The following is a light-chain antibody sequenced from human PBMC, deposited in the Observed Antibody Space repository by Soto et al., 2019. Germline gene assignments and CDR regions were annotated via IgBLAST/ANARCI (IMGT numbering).Light chain of an antibody. Sequence: QSALTQPASVSGSPGQSIPISCTGTSSDVGGFNYVSWYQQHPGKAPKLLIYEVSNRPSGVSHRFSGSKSGNTASLTISGLQAEDEADDYCSSYTSRSTQVFGTGTKLTVL. J-gene: IGLJ1*01. V-gene: IGLV2-14*01. CDR2: EVS. CDR3: SSYTSRSTQV. CDR1: SSDVGGFNY.